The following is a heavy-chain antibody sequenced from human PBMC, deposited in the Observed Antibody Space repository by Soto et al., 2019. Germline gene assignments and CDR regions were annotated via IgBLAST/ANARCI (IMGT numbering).Heavy chain of an antibody. V-gene: IGHV4-61*01. CDR2: IYYSGST. J-gene: IGHJ5*02. CDR1: GGSVSSGSYY. CDR3: ARESGIDCSSTSCRIRGNWFDP. Sequence: SETLSLTCTVSGGSVSSGSYYWSWIRQPPGKGLEWIGYIYYSGSTNYNPSLKSRVTISVDTSKNQFSLKLSSVTAADTAVYYCARESGIDCSSTSCRIRGNWFDPWGQGTLVTVSS. D-gene: IGHD2-2*01.